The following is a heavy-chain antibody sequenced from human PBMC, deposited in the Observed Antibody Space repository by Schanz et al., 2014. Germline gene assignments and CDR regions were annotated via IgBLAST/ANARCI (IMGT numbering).Heavy chain of an antibody. V-gene: IGHV1-69*02. Sequence: QVLLVQSGAEVKKPGSSVNISCKASGGTFTSYTLCWVRQAPGQGLEWMGRIVPVVGVTVYAQKFQGRVTFTADKSTATVYMELSRLRGDDTAVYFCADYGSGTYFDLWGQGTLVTVSS. CDR3: ADYGSGTYFDL. CDR1: GGTFTSYT. CDR2: IVPVVGVT. J-gene: IGHJ4*02. D-gene: IGHD3-16*01.